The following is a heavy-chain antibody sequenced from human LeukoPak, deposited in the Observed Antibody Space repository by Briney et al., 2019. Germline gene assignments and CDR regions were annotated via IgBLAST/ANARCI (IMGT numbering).Heavy chain of an antibody. D-gene: IGHD6-19*01. J-gene: IGHJ4*02. CDR2: ISGSGGST. CDR1: GFTFSSYA. V-gene: IGHV3-23*01. Sequence: QSGGSLRLSCAASGFTFSSYAMSWVRQAPGKGLEWVSAISGSGGSTYYADSVKGRFTISRDNSKNTLYLQMNSLRAEDTAVYYCAKVRSSGEVKVTRFDYWGQGTLVTVSS. CDR3: AKVRSSGEVKVTRFDY.